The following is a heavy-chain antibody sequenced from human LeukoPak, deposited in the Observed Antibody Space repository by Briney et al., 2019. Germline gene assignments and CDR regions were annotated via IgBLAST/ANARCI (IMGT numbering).Heavy chain of an antibody. CDR2: ISGSAGGT. Sequence: GQSLRLSCVASGFTLSSYMMSWVRQAPGKGLEWVSGISGSAGGTFYSDSVRGRFTISRDSPKNTLYLQMNSLRVEDTAVYYCAKDPLDYWGQGTLVTVSS. CDR1: GFTLSSYM. J-gene: IGHJ4*02. CDR3: AKDPLDY. V-gene: IGHV3-23*01.